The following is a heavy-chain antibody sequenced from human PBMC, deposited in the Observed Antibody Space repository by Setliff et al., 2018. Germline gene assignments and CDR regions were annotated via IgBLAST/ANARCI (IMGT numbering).Heavy chain of an antibody. D-gene: IGHD6-6*01. J-gene: IGHJ4*02. V-gene: IGHV1-46*01. CDR3: ARDLWDMYSSSSGNLDY. Sequence: ASVKVSCKVSGYSVTELSMHWVRQAPGLGLEWMGTINPSSGRTSYAQKFQGRVTMTRDTSTSTVYMDMSSLRSEDTAVYYCARDLWDMYSSSSGNLDYWGQGTLVTVSS. CDR2: INPSSGRT. CDR1: GYSVTELS.